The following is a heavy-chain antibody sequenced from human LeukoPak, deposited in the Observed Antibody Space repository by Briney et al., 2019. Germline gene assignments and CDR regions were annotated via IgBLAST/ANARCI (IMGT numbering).Heavy chain of an antibody. D-gene: IGHD3-22*01. CDR2: IYTSGST. V-gene: IGHV4-61*02. Sequence: SETLSLTCTVSGGSISSGSYYWSWIRQPAGKGLEWIGRIYTSGSTNYNPSLKSRVTISVATSKNQFSLKLSSVTAADTAVYYCARYDSSGYYLPRAFDIWGQGTMVTVSS. CDR3: ARYDSSGYYLPRAFDI. CDR1: GGSISSGSYY. J-gene: IGHJ3*02.